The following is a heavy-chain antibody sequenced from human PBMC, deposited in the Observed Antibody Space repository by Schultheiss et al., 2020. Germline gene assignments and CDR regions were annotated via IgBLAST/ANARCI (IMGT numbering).Heavy chain of an antibody. J-gene: IGHJ4*02. Sequence: GGSLRLSCAASGFTFSNAWMSWVRQAPGKGLEWVSSISSSSSYIYYADSVKGRFTISRDNAKNSLYLQINSLRAEDTALYYCAKVVGFFGHYYFDHWGQGSLVTVSS. V-gene: IGHV3-21*04. D-gene: IGHD3-3*01. CDR3: AKVVGFFGHYYFDH. CDR2: ISSSSSYI. CDR1: GFTFSNAW.